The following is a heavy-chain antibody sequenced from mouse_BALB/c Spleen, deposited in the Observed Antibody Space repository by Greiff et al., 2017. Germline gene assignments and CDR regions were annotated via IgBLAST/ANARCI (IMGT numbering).Heavy chain of an antibody. D-gene: IGHD1-1*01. Sequence: VQLKESGAELVRSGASVKLSCTASGFNIKDYYMHWVKQRPEQGLEWIGWIDPENGDTEYAPKFQGKATMTADTSSNTAYLQLSSLTSEDTAVYYCKGSYCGSSDWYFDVWGAGTTVTVSS. V-gene: IGHV14-4*02. CDR3: KGSYCGSSDWYFDV. J-gene: IGHJ1*01. CDR2: IDPENGDT. CDR1: GFNIKDYY.